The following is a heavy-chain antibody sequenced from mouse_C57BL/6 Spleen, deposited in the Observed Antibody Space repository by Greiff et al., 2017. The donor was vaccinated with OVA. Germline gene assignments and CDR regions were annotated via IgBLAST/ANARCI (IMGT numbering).Heavy chain of an antibody. Sequence: VQLQQSGAELVRPGASVTLSCKASGYTFTDYEMHWVKQTPVHGLEWIGAIDPETGGTAYNQKFKGKAILTADKSSSTAYMELRSLTSEDSAVYYCTRSPSYYSKAWFAYWGQGTLVTVSA. CDR1: GYTFTDYE. CDR2: IDPETGGT. CDR3: TRSPSYYSKAWFAY. V-gene: IGHV1-15*01. D-gene: IGHD2-5*01. J-gene: IGHJ3*01.